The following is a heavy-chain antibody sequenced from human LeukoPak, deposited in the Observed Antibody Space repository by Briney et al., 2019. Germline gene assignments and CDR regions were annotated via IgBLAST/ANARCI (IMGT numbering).Heavy chain of an antibody. Sequence: GGSLRLSCAASGFSFSDYGMHWVRQAPGKGLEWVAFTRSGGNDKYYADSVKGRFTISRDNSKDMLHLQMNGLRAEDTAVYYCAGDFDYWGQGTLVTVSS. CDR2: TRSGGNDK. J-gene: IGHJ4*02. V-gene: IGHV3-30*02. CDR3: AGDFDY. CDR1: GFSFSDYG.